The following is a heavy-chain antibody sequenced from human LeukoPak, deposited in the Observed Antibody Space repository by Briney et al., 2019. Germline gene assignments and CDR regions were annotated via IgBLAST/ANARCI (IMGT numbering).Heavy chain of an antibody. CDR1: GFSFRTYA. J-gene: IGHJ4*02. CDR2: INNDGSRT. V-gene: IGHV3-74*03. Sequence: GGSLRLSCAASGFSFRTYAMSWVRQAPGKGLVWVSRINNDGSRTTYADSVKGRFTISRDNSRNTLFLQMNSLRTEDTALYYCARNPSSLDIAAAGNLGQGTLVTVPS. CDR3: ARNPSSLDIAAAGN. D-gene: IGHD6-13*01.